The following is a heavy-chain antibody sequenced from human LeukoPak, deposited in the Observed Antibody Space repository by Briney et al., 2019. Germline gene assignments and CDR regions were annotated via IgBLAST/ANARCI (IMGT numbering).Heavy chain of an antibody. D-gene: IGHD6-13*01. CDR3: ARPHIAAAGKETYYFDY. J-gene: IGHJ4*02. Sequence: PGESLKISCKGSGYSFTSYWIGWVRQMPGKGLEWMGTIYPGDSDTRYSPSFQGQVTISADKSISTAYLQWSSLKASDTAMYYCARPHIAAAGKETYYFDYWGQGTLVTVSS. V-gene: IGHV5-51*03. CDR1: GYSFTSYW. CDR2: IYPGDSDT.